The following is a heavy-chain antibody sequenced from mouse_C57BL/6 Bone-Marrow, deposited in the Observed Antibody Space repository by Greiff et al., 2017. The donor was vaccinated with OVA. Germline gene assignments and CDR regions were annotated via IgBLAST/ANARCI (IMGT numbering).Heavy chain of an antibody. CDR1: GYSITSGYY. J-gene: IGHJ4*01. CDR3: ARRGYSNPYAMDY. D-gene: IGHD2-5*01. CDR2: ISYDGSN. V-gene: IGHV3-6*01. Sequence: EVQLVESGPGLVKPSQSLSLTCSVTGYSITSGYYWNWIRQFPGNKLEWMGYISYDGSNNYNPSLKNRISITRDTSKNQFFLKLNSVTTEDTATYYCARRGYSNPYAMDYWGQGTSVTVSS.